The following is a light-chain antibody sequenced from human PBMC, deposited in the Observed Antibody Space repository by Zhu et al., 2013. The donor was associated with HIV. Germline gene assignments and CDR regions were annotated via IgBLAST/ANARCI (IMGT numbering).Light chain of an antibody. CDR3: CSYATGDIV. CDR1: STDFGSYHF. J-gene: IGLJ2*01. Sequence: QSALTQPASVSGSPGQSITISCTGISTDFGSYHFVSWYHQRPGSPPKLIIYESSKRPSGVSNRLSGFKSANTASLTISGLLPEDEGDYFCCSYATGDIVFGGGTRVTVL. V-gene: IGLV2-23*01. CDR2: ESS.